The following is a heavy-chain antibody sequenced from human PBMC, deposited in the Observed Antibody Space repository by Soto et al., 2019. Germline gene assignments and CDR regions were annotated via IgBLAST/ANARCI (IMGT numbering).Heavy chain of an antibody. Sequence: PPETLSLTCTVSGGSISSGDYYWSWIRQPPGKGLEWIGYIYYSGSTYYNPSLKSRVTISVDTSKNQFSLKLSSVTAADTAVYYCARINYCSSTSCYKPYYYGMDVWGQGTTVTVSS. CDR2: IYYSGST. D-gene: IGHD2-2*02. V-gene: IGHV4-30-4*01. J-gene: IGHJ6*02. CDR1: GGSISSGDYY. CDR3: ARINYCSSTSCYKPYYYGMDV.